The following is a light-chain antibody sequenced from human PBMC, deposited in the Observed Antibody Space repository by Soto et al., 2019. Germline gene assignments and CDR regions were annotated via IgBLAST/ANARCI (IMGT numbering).Light chain of an antibody. J-gene: IGKJ4*01. CDR2: DAS. CDR3: XQYDNLPLT. V-gene: IGKV1-33*01. Sequence: DIQMTQSPSSLSASVGDRVTITCXXXXXXXXXLNWYQQKPGKAPKLLIYDASNLETGVPSRFXXXGXXXXXXXTXXXLXPEDIATYXCXQYDNLPLTFGGGTKVEIK. CDR1: XXXXXX.